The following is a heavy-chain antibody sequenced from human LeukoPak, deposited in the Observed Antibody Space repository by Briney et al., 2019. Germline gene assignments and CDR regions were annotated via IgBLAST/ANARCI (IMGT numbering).Heavy chain of an antibody. CDR2: IYYSGST. Sequence: PSETLSLTCTVSGGSSSSSSNYWCGIRQPPGKGLEWIGSIYYSGSTHHNPSLKSRVTILVDTSKNQFSLKLSSVTAADTAVYYCARLNYYASGSSYFDFWGQGTLVTVSS. CDR1: GGSSSSSSNY. D-gene: IGHD3-10*01. V-gene: IGHV4-39*01. J-gene: IGHJ4*02. CDR3: ARLNYYASGSSYFDF.